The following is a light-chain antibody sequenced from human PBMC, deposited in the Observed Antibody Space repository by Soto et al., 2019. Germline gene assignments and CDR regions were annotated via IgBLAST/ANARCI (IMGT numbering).Light chain of an antibody. J-gene: IGKJ5*01. Sequence: ENVLTESPRTLSLSPGERATVSRRASQNVNNNYLVWYQQRPGQAPGLLIHGSSSRAAGVPDRLTGSGSGTDFTLTISRLEPEDFAVYYCQQRSYPITFGQGTRLEIK. CDR2: GSS. CDR3: QQRSYPIT. CDR1: QNVNNNY. V-gene: IGKV3-20*01.